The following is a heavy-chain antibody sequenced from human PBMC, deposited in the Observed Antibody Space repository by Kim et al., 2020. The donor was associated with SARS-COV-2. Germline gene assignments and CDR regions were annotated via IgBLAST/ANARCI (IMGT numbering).Heavy chain of an antibody. CDR2: ISGSGGST. J-gene: IGHJ6*02. CDR1: GFTFSSYA. V-gene: IGHV3-23*01. CDR3: AKDGGVEQWLVNYYYYGMDV. Sequence: GGSLRLSCAASGFTFSSYAMSWVRQAPGKGLEWVSAISGSGGSTYYADSVKGRFTISRDNSKNTLYLQMNSLRAEDTAVYYCAKDGGVEQWLVNYYYYGMDVWGQGTTVTVSS. D-gene: IGHD6-19*01.